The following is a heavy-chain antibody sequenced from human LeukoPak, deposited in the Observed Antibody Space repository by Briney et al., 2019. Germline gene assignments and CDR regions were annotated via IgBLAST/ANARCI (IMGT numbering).Heavy chain of an antibody. CDR1: GFTFSTFA. Sequence: PGGSLRLSCAASGFTFSTFAMIWVRQPPGKGLEWVSSIFPSGGEIHYADSVKGRFTISRDNSKNTLYLQMNSLRAEDTAVYYCAKDGLGGFGDYMDVWGKGTTVTISS. CDR2: IFPSGGEI. V-gene: IGHV3-23*01. J-gene: IGHJ6*03. CDR3: AKDGLGGFGDYMDV. D-gene: IGHD3-10*01.